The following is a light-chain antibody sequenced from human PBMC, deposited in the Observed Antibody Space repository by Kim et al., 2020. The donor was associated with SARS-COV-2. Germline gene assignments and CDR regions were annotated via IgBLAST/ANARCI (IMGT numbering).Light chain of an antibody. CDR3: QQYKNGRL. CDR2: AAS. Sequence: EIVMTQSPATLSVSPGERATLSCRASQSVSSNLAWYQHKPGQAPRLLIYAASTRATGVPARFSGSGSGTEFTLTISSLQSEDFAVYYCQQYKNGRLFGPGTKVDIK. J-gene: IGKJ3*01. V-gene: IGKV3-15*01. CDR1: QSVSSN.